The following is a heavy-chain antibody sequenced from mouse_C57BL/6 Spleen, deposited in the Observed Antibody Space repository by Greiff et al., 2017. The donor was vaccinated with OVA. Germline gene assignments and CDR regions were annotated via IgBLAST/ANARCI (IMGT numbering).Heavy chain of an antibody. V-gene: IGHV1-26*01. CDR3: ARITGTRDH. CDR1: GYTFTDYY. CDR2: INPNNGGT. J-gene: IGHJ2*01. D-gene: IGHD4-1*01. Sequence: EVQLQQSGPELVKPGASVKISCKASGYTFTDYYMNWVKQSHGKSLEWIGDINPNNGGTSYNQKFKGKATLTVDKSSSTAYMELRSLTSEDSAVYYCARITGTRDHWGQGTTLTVSS.